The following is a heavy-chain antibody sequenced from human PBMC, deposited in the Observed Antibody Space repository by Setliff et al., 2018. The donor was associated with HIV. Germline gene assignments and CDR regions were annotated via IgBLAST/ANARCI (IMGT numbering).Heavy chain of an antibody. D-gene: IGHD2-21*02. CDR3: ASPTAIPH. CDR2: INTVNGNT. V-gene: IGHV1-3*04. CDR1: GYIFTMYT. J-gene: IGHJ4*02. Sequence: ASVKVSCKASGYIFTMYTMYWVRQAPGQRLEWMGRINTVNGNTKYSQNFQGRVTITRDTSANTANMELSSLRPEDTAVYYCASPTAIPHWGQGTLVTVSS.